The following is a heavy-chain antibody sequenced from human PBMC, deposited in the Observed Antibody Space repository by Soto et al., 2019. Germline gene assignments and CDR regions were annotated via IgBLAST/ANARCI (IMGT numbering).Heavy chain of an antibody. CDR2: INAYNGNT. Sequence: ASVKVSCKASGYTFTSYGISWVRQAPGQGLEWMGWINAYNGNTNYAQKLQGRVTMTTDTSTSTAYMELRSLRSDDTAVYYCARVGQIAAAEGGYYYYGMDVWGKGTTVTVSS. D-gene: IGHD6-13*01. CDR3: ARVGQIAAAEGGYYYYGMDV. J-gene: IGHJ6*04. V-gene: IGHV1-18*01. CDR1: GYTFTSYG.